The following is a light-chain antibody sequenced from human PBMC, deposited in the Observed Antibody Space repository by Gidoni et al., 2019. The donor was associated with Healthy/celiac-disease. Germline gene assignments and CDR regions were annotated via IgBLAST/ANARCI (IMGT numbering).Light chain of an antibody. Sequence: QSVLTQPPSVSAAPGQRVTISCTWSSSNIGAGYDVHWYQQRPGTAPKLLIYGNSNRPSGVPDRFSGSKSGTSASLAITGLQAEDEADYYCQSYDSSLSGVVFGGGTKLTVL. CDR1: SSNIGAGYD. J-gene: IGLJ2*01. CDR2: GNS. V-gene: IGLV1-40*01. CDR3: QSYDSSLSGVV.